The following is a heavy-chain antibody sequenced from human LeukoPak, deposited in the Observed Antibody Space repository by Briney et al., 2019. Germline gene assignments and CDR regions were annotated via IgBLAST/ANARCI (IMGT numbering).Heavy chain of an antibody. J-gene: IGHJ5*02. D-gene: IGHD2-2*01. CDR2: MSPNNGKT. Sequence: ASVKVSCKAAGYTFTTYDINWVRQATGRGLEWIGWMSPNNGKTGYAQKFEGRVIMTRDTSINTAYMELSSLTSEDTAVYYCARNPYATGQFDPWGQGVLITVSS. V-gene: IGHV1-8*01. CDR3: ARNPYATGQFDP. CDR1: GYTFTTYD.